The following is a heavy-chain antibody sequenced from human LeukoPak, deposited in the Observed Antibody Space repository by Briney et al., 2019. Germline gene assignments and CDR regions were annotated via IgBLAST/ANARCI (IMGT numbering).Heavy chain of an antibody. D-gene: IGHD3-10*01. CDR2: ISSSGSTI. J-gene: IGHJ4*02. Sequence: GGSLRLSCAASGFTFSSYEMNWVRQAPGKELEWVSYISSSGSTIYYADSVKGRFTISRDNAKNSLYLQMNSLRAEDTAVYYCAKDFITMVRGGWGQGTLVTVSS. CDR3: AKDFITMVRGG. V-gene: IGHV3-48*03. CDR1: GFTFSSYE.